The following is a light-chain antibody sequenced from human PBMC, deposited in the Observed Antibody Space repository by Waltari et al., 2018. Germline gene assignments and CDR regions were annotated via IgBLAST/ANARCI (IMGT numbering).Light chain of an antibody. CDR2: HES. CDR3: QAWDSISDVV. J-gene: IGLJ2*01. Sequence: YELTQPPSVSVSPGQTVSITCSGGKLEAKYVCWYQQKTGQSPVLGLHHESRRPSGIPERFSGSSSGNTATLTISGTQAMDEADYYCQAWDSISDVVFGGGTRLTVL. V-gene: IGLV3-1*01. CDR1: KLEAKY.